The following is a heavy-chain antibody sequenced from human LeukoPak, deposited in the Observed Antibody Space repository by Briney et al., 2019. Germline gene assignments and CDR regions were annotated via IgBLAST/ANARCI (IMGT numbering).Heavy chain of an antibody. CDR3: ARVGSSSFSRRWFDP. CDR2: ISSSGSTI. V-gene: IGHV3-48*03. CDR1: GFTFSSYE. D-gene: IGHD6-6*01. J-gene: IGHJ5*02. Sequence: GGSLRLSCAASGFTFSSYEMNWVRQAPGKGLEWVSYISSSGSTIYYADSVKGRFTISRDNAKNSLYLQMNSLRAEDTAVYYCARVGSSSFSRRWFDPWGQGTLVTVSS.